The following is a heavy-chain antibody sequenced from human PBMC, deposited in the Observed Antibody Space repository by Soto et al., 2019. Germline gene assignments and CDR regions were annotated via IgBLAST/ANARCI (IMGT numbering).Heavy chain of an antibody. CDR2: ISAYDGST. CDR1: GYTFTSYG. D-gene: IGHD1-1*01. V-gene: IGHV1-18*01. J-gene: IGHJ5*02. CDR3: ARHNSQWPNWFDP. Sequence: QVQQVQSGAEVKRPGASAKVSCKASGYTFTSYGFSWVRQAPGQGLEWMGWISAYDGSTNYAQKFQGRVTMTTDTSTSTADLELKSRRSEDTAVYYCARHNSQWPNWFDPWGQGTLVTVSS.